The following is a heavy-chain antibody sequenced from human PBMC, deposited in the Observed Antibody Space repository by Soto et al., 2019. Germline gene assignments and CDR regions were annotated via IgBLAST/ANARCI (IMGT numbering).Heavy chain of an antibody. Sequence: EVQLLESGGGLVQPGGSLRLSCAASGFTFSSYAMSWVRQAPGKGLEWVSAISGSGGSTYYADSVMGRFTISRDNSKNTLYLQMNSLRAEDTAVYYCAKWTNYYDSSGYRYWGQGTLVTVSS. J-gene: IGHJ4*02. CDR3: AKWTNYYDSSGYRY. V-gene: IGHV3-23*01. CDR2: ISGSGGST. D-gene: IGHD3-22*01. CDR1: GFTFSSYA.